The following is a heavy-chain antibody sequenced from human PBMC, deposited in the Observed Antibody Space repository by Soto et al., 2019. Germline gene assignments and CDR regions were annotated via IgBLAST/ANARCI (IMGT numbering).Heavy chain of an antibody. CDR1: GGSISSSNW. J-gene: IGHJ6*02. CDR3: ARVRYCSSTSCSSPEWYYGMDV. D-gene: IGHD2-2*01. V-gene: IGHV4-4*02. CDR2: IYHSGST. Sequence: SETLSLTCAVSGGSISSSNWWSWVRQPPGKGLEWIGEIYHSGSTNYNPSLKSRVTISVDKSKNQFSLKLSSVTAADTAVYYCARVRYCSSTSCSSPEWYYGMDVWGQGTTVTVSS.